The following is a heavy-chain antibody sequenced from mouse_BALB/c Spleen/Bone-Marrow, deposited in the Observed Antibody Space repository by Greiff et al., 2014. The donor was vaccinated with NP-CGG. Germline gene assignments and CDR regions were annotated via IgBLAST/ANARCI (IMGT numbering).Heavy chain of an antibody. CDR3: ARDTMDY. V-gene: IGHV1S56*01. CDR1: GYTFTSYY. Sequence: QVQLKQSGPELVKPGASVRISCKASGYTFTSYYIHWVKQRPGQGLEWIGWIYPGNVNTKYNEKFKGKATLTADKSSSTAYMQHSSLTSEGSAVYFCARDTMDYWGQGTSVTVSS. J-gene: IGHJ4*01. CDR2: IYPGNVNT.